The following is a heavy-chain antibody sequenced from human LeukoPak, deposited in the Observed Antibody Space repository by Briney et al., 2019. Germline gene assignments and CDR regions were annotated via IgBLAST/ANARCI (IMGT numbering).Heavy chain of an antibody. CDR2: ISWNSGSI. D-gene: IGHD6-25*01. V-gene: IGHV3-9*01. J-gene: IGHJ6*03. CDR3: AKSRYDYYYMDV. Sequence: PGGSLRLSCAASGFTFDDYAMHWVRQAPGKGLEWVSGISWNSGSIGYADSVKGRFTIPRDNAKNSLYLQMNSLRAEDTALYYCAKSRYDYYYMDVWGKGTTVTVSS. CDR1: GFTFDDYA.